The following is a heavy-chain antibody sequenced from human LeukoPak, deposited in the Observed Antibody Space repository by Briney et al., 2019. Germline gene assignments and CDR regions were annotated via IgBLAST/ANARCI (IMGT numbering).Heavy chain of an antibody. D-gene: IGHD3-10*01. CDR1: GFAFTTYA. CDR2: ISYDISYK. CDR3: AREKIFGQAYFDN. V-gene: IGHV3-30*10. J-gene: IGHJ4*02. Sequence: GGSLRLSCAASGFAFTTYAMHWVPQAPGKGLEWVAFISYDISYKEYRVSVKGRFTISRDDSKNTVHLQMNSLRREDTAVYYCAREKIFGQAYFDNWGQGTLVTVSS.